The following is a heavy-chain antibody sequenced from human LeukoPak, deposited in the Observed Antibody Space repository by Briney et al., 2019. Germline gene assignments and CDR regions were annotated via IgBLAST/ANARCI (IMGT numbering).Heavy chain of an antibody. J-gene: IGHJ4*02. Sequence: GGSLRLSCAASGFTFNSYGMHWVRQAPGKGLEWVAFIRYDGSNKYYADSVKGRFTISRDNSKNTLYLQMNSLRAEDTAVYYCAKGALAARIDYWGQGTLVTVSS. CDR2: IRYDGSNK. CDR3: AKGALAARIDY. D-gene: IGHD6-6*01. CDR1: GFTFNSYG. V-gene: IGHV3-30*02.